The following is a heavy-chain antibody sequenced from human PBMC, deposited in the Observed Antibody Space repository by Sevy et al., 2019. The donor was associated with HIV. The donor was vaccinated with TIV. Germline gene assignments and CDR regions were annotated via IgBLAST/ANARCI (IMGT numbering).Heavy chain of an antibody. D-gene: IGHD2-21*01. J-gene: IGHJ4*02. CDR3: ARDRPCGGDCYFLDS. CDR2: ILPLSGLV. Sequence: SMKVSCKASGGTFNNYGINWVRQAPGQGLQWMGGILPLSGLVNYAQNLQGRVAITADESTRTVYMELSSLRFEDTAVYYCARDRPCGGDCYFLDSWGRGALVTVSS. V-gene: IGHV1-69*13. CDR1: GGTFNNYG.